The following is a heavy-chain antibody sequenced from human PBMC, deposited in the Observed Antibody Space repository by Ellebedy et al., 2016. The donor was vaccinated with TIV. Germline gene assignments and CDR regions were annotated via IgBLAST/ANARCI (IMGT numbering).Heavy chain of an antibody. CDR3: ARNLDKSSGWYGGAAY. Sequence: GESLKISCAASGFTFNSYAMHSVRQAPGKGLEWVAVISYDGNSKYYTDSVKGRFTISRDNSMTTLYLEKNSLRAEDTGVYYCARNLDKSSGWYGGAAYWGQGTRVTVSS. V-gene: IGHV3-30-3*01. CDR1: GFTFNSYA. J-gene: IGHJ4*02. CDR2: ISYDGNSK. D-gene: IGHD6-19*01.